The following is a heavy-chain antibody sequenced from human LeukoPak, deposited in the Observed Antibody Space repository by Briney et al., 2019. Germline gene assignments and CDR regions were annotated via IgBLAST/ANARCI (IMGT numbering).Heavy chain of an antibody. CDR3: TSLSSGWYRADY. CDR1: GFTFSNAW. J-gene: IGHJ4*02. D-gene: IGHD6-19*01. V-gene: IGHV3-15*01. CDR2: IQSKTDGGTT. Sequence: GGSLRLSCAASGFTFSNAWMSWVRQAPGKGLEWVGRIQSKTDGGTTDYAAPVKGRFTISRDDSKNTLYLQMNSLKTEDTAVYYCTSLSSGWYRADYWGQGTLVTVSS.